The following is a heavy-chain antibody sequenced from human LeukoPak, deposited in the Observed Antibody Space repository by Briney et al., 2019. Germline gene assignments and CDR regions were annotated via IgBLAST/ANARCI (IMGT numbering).Heavy chain of an antibody. CDR3: ARDQEYYYGSGSYNPNWFDP. J-gene: IGHJ5*02. V-gene: IGHV1-18*03. CDR1: GYTFTSYG. CDR2: ISAYNGNT. Sequence: ASVKVSCKASGYTFTSYGISWVRQAPGQGLEWMGWISAYNGNTNYAQKLQGRVTMTTDTSTSTAYMELRSLRSDDMAVYYCARDQEYYYGSGSYNPNWFDPWGQGTLVTVSP. D-gene: IGHD3-10*01.